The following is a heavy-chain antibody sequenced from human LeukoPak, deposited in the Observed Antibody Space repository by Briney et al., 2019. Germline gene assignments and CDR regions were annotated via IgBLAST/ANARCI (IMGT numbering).Heavy chain of an antibody. CDR1: GFTFSSFG. V-gene: IGHV3-23*01. J-gene: IGHJ4*02. Sequence: GGSLRLSCAAPGFTFSSFGRSWVRQAPLKGLELVSDIIGSGDTTHSADSVKGRFTISRDNSKNTVYLHMGSLRADDTGVYYCATFGCTHGVCPRPFDFWGLGTEVTV. CDR2: IIGSGDTT. CDR3: ATFGCTHGVCPRPFDF. D-gene: IGHD2-8*01.